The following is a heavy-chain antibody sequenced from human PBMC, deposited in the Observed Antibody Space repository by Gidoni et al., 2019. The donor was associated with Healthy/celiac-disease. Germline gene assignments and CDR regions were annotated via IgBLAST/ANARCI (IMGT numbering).Heavy chain of an antibody. Sequence: QVQLQESGPGLVKPSQTLSLTCTVSGASISSGGYYWSWIRQHPGKGLEWIGYIDYSGSTYYNRSLKSRVTISVDTSKNQFSRKLSSVTAADTAVYYCARVRVLYSSSSSGPSFDGGFDPWGQGTLVTVSS. CDR1: GASISSGGYY. J-gene: IGHJ5*02. CDR3: ARVRVLYSSSSSGPSFDGGFDP. V-gene: IGHV4-31*03. D-gene: IGHD6-6*01. CDR2: IDYSGST.